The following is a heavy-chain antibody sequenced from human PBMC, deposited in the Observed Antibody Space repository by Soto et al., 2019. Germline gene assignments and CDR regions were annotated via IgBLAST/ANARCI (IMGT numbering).Heavy chain of an antibody. CDR2: IYYSGST. Sequence: SETLSLTCTVSGGSISSSSYYWGWIRQPPGKGLEWIGSIYYSGSTYYNPSLKSRVTISVDTSKNQFSLKLSSVTAADTAVYYCAIGGPFYSRVVIGAFDYWGQGTLVTVSS. CDR1: GGSISSSSYY. J-gene: IGHJ4*02. D-gene: IGHD3-22*01. CDR3: AIGGPFYSRVVIGAFDY. V-gene: IGHV4-39*01.